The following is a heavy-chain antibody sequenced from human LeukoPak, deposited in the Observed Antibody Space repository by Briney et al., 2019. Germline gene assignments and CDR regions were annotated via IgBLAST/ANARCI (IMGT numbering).Heavy chain of an antibody. Sequence: GGSLRLSCAASGFTFSSYARSWVRQAPGKGLEWVSAISGSGGSTYYADSVKGRFTISRDNSKNTLYLQMNSLRAEDTAVYYCAKDFFILRYFDWLSSYFDYWGQGTLVTGSS. D-gene: IGHD3-9*01. J-gene: IGHJ4*02. CDR2: ISGSGGST. V-gene: IGHV3-23*01. CDR3: AKDFFILRYFDWLSSYFDY. CDR1: GFTFSSYA.